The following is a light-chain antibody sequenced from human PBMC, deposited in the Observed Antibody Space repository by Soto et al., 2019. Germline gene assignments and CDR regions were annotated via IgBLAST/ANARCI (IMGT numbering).Light chain of an antibody. J-gene: IGKJ1*01. V-gene: IGKV3-11*01. CDR2: DAS. CDR3: QQRSNWPPTWT. Sequence: ESVLTQSPATLSLSPGERATLSCRASQSVSSYLAWYQQQPGQAPRLLIYDASNRATGIPARFSGSGSGTDFTLTISSLEPEDFAVYYCQQRSNWPPTWTFGQGTKVEIK. CDR1: QSVSSY.